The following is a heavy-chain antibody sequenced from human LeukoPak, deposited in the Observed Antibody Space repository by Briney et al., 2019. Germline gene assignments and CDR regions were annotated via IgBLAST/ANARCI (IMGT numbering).Heavy chain of an antibody. J-gene: IGHJ4*02. CDR1: GFTFSSYW. Sequence: PGGSLRLSCAASGFTFSSYWMSWVRQAPGKGLEWVSTISDTGDETYYADSVKGRFTVSRDNSGKTLSLEMKSLRAEDTAVYYCATLRRTSVMVRGSDYWGRGSLVTVSS. CDR2: ISDTGDET. V-gene: IGHV3-23*01. D-gene: IGHD3-10*01. CDR3: ATLRRTSVMVRGSDY.